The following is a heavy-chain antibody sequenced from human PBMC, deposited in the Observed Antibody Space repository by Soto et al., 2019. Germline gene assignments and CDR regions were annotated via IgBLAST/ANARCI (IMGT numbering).Heavy chain of an antibody. CDR3: ARGVTIAYYFDY. J-gene: IGHJ4*02. Sequence: ASETLSLTCAVYXGSFSGYYWSWIRQPPGKGLEWIGEINHSGSTNYNPSLKSRVTISVDTSKNQFSLKLSSVTAADTAVYYCARGVTIAYYFDYWGQGTLVTVSS. D-gene: IGHD4-17*01. CDR2: INHSGST. V-gene: IGHV4-34*01. CDR1: XGSFSGYY.